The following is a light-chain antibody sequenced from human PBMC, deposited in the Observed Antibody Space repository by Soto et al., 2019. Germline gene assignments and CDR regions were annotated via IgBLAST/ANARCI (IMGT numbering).Light chain of an antibody. J-gene: IGLJ2*01. CDR1: SSDIDYTQ. CDR3: SSHSSGSTLVV. V-gene: IGLV2-14*03. CDR2: DVS. Sequence: QSVLTQPASVSGSPGQSITITCTGTSSDIDYTQVTWYQQYPGKAPKLMIFDVSTRPARVSYRFSGSKSGNTASLTISGLQAEDEADYYCSSHSSGSTLVVFGGGTKLTVL.